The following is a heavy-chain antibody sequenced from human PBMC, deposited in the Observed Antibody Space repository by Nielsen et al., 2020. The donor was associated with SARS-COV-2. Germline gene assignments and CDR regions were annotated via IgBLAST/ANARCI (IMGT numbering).Heavy chain of an antibody. Sequence: GESLKISCAASGFTFSSYSMNWVRQAPGKGLEWVSSISGSSSYIYYADSVKGRFTISRDNAKNSLYLQMNSLRAEDTAVYYCARSFYDDYFDYWGQGTLVTVSS. V-gene: IGHV3-21*01. CDR2: ISGSSSYI. CDR1: GFTFSSYS. J-gene: IGHJ4*02. D-gene: IGHD5/OR15-5a*01. CDR3: ARSFYDDYFDY.